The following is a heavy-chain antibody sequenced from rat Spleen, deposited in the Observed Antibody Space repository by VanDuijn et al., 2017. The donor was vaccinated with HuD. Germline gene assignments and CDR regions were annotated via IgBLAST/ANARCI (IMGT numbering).Heavy chain of an antibody. Sequence: QVQLKESGPGLVQPSQTLSLTCTVSGFSLSNYGVIWVRQPPGEGLEWMGRMTYNGDTSYNSDLIYRMSISRDTSKNQVFLKMNSLQTEDTATYYSATHGFGYWYFDFWGPGTMVTVSS. CDR3: ATHGFGYWYFDF. D-gene: IGHD4-3*01. V-gene: IGHV2-63*01. CDR2: MTYNGDT. CDR1: GFSLSNYG. J-gene: IGHJ1*01.